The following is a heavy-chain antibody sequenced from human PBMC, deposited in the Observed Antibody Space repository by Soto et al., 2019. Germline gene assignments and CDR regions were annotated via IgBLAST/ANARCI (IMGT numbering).Heavy chain of an antibody. CDR2: ISGSGGST. V-gene: IGHV3-23*01. CDR3: AKDLAYSYGPDYYYYGMDV. D-gene: IGHD3-10*01. Sequence: EVQLLESGGGLVQPGGSLRLSCAASGFTFRIYGMSWVRQAPGKGLEWVSSISGSGGSTYHADSVKGRLTISRDNSNNTLYLQMNSLRADDTAVYYCAKDLAYSYGPDYYYYGMDVWGQGTTVTVSS. J-gene: IGHJ6*02. CDR1: GFTFRIYG.